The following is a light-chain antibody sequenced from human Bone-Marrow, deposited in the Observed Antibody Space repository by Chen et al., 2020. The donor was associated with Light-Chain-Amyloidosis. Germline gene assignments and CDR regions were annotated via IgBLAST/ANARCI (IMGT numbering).Light chain of an antibody. CDR3: SSYTITNTLV. V-gene: IGLV2-14*01. CDR1: SSDVGGDNH. CDR2: EVT. J-gene: IGLJ1*01. Sequence: QSALTHPACVSGSPAQAITISRTGTSSDVGGDNHVSWYQQHPDKAPKLMIYEVTNRPSWVPDRFSGSKSDNTASLTISGLQTEDEADYFCSSYTITNTLVFGSGTRVTVL.